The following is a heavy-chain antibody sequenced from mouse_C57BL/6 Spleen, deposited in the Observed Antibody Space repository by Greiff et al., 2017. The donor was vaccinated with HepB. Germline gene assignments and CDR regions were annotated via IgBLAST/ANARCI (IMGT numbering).Heavy chain of an antibody. CDR3: ARSAYYGSSYWYFDV. V-gene: IGHV1-72*01. J-gene: IGHJ1*03. CDR1: GYTFTSYW. CDR2: IDPNSGGT. Sequence: QVQLQQPGAELVKPGASVKLSCKASGYTFTSYWMHWVKQRPGRGLEWIGRIDPNSGGTKYNEKFKSRATLTVDKSSSTAYLQLSSLTSEDSAVYYYARSAYYGSSYWYFDVWGTGTTVTVSS. D-gene: IGHD1-1*01.